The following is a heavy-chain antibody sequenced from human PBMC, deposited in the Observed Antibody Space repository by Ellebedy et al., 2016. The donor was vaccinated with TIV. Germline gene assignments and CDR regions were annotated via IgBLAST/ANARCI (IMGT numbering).Heavy chain of an antibody. CDR1: GGSFSGYY. D-gene: IGHD3-22*01. J-gene: IGHJ6*02. CDR2: INHSGRT. V-gene: IGHV4-34*01. Sequence: MPSETLSLTCAVYGGSFSGYYWSWIRQPPGKGLEWIGEINHSGRTNYNPSLKSRVSISLDTSKNQFSLKLSSVTAADTAVYYCARGPYHYEQSDQTYYYSGMDVWGQGTTVTVSS. CDR3: ARGPYHYEQSDQTYYYSGMDV.